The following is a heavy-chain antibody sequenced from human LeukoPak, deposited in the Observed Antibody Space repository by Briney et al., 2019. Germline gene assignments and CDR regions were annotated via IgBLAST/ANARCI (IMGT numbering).Heavy chain of an antibody. CDR3: ARDSPYGDYDSFDI. V-gene: IGHV3-7*01. CDR1: GFTLSTYW. D-gene: IGHD4-17*01. J-gene: IGHJ3*02. CDR2: IKEDGSEK. Sequence: GGSLRLSCAASGFTLSTYWMSWVRQAPGKGLEWVANIKEDGSEKYYVDSVKGRSTISRDNAKDSLFLEMNTLRAEDTAVYYCARDSPYGDYDSFDIWGQGTMVTVSS.